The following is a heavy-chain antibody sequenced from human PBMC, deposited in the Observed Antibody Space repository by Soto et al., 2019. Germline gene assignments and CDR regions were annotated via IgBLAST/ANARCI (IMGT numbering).Heavy chain of an antibody. CDR1: GYTFTSYA. CDR2: INAGNGNT. Sequence: ASVKVSCKASGYTFTSYAMHWVRQAPGQRLEWMGWINAGNGNTKYSQKFQGRVTITRDTSASTAYMELSSLRSEDTAVYYCASRGDCSGGSCYSNYYYYYGMDVWGQGTTVTVSS. D-gene: IGHD2-15*01. V-gene: IGHV1-3*01. J-gene: IGHJ6*02. CDR3: ASRGDCSGGSCYSNYYYYYGMDV.